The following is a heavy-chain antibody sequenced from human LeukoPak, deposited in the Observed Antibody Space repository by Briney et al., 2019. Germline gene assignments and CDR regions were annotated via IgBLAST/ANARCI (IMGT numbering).Heavy chain of an antibody. Sequence: GGSLRLSCTASGFTFGDYAMSWFRQAPGKGLEWVGFIRSKAYGGTTEYAASVKGRFTISRDDSKSIAYLQMNSLKTEDTAVYYCTRDSSAYYYDSSGYYYPDYFDYWGQGTLVTVSS. J-gene: IGHJ4*02. CDR2: IRSKAYGGTT. CDR1: GFTFGDYA. V-gene: IGHV3-49*03. D-gene: IGHD3-22*01. CDR3: TRDSSAYYYDSSGYYYPDYFDY.